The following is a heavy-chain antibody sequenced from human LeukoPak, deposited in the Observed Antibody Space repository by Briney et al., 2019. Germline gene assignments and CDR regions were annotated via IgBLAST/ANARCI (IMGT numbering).Heavy chain of an antibody. V-gene: IGHV3-30*03. Sequence: GGALRLSCAASGFTFSSYGMHWVRQAPGKGLEWVAVISYDGSNKYYADSVKGRFTISRDNSKNTLYLQMNSLRAEDTAVYYCARNGIYHLHWVWFDPWGQGTLVTVSS. J-gene: IGHJ5*02. CDR3: ARNGIYHLHWVWFDP. CDR2: ISYDGSNK. D-gene: IGHD2-2*01. CDR1: GFTFSSYG.